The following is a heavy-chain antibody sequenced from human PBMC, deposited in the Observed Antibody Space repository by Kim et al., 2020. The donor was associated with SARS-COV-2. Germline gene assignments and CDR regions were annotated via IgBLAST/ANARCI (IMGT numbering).Heavy chain of an antibody. J-gene: IGHJ3*01. CDR3: ATENSTVAHDAFDL. V-gene: IGHV3-33*01. CDR1: GVSFASYG. D-gene: IGHD4-17*01. Sequence: GGSLRLSCAAPGVSFASYGFHWVRQAPGKGLEWVALSYFDRSNEYYLDSVKGRFTISRDDSKNMVNLQMTSLTVDDTAVYYCATENSTVAHDAFDLWGQG. CDR2: SYFDRSNE.